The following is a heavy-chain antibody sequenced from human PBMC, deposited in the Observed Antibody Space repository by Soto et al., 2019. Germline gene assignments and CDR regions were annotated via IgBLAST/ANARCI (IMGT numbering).Heavy chain of an antibody. V-gene: IGHV3-23*01. Sequence: PGGSLRLSCAASGFTFSSYAMSWVRQAPGKGLEWVSAISGSGGSTYYADSVKGRFTISRDNSKNTLYLQMNSLRAEDTAVYYCAKGASAYYAYVWGAFDIWGQGTMLTVSS. J-gene: IGHJ3*02. CDR2: ISGSGGST. CDR3: AKGASAYYAYVWGAFDI. CDR1: GFTFSSYA. D-gene: IGHD3-16*01.